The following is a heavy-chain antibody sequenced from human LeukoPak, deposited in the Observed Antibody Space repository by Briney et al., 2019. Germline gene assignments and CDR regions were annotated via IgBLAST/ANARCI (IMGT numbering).Heavy chain of an antibody. CDR2: ISSSSSYM. CDR1: GFTFSSYS. J-gene: IGHJ4*02. Sequence: GGSLRLSCAASGFTFSSYSMNWVRQAPGKGLEWVSSISSSSSYMYSTDSMKGRFTISRDNAKNSLYLQMNSLRAEDTAVYYCARGDNSGWYFYYFDYWGQGTLVTASS. CDR3: ARGDNSGWYFYYFDY. D-gene: IGHD6-19*01. V-gene: IGHV3-21*01.